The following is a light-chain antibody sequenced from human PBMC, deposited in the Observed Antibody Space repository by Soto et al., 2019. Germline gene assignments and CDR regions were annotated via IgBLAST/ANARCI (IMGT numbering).Light chain of an antibody. CDR1: QSISSY. CDR3: HQSYSTPPT. V-gene: IGKV1-39*01. Sequence: IRMTQSPSSLSAAVGDRVTITCRVSQSISSYLTCYQQKPGKAPNLLIYAAASLQSGVPARFRGTGSGTDFTPTISILQPEYFATYYFHQSYSTPPTFSQGTKVEIK. CDR2: AAA. J-gene: IGKJ1*01.